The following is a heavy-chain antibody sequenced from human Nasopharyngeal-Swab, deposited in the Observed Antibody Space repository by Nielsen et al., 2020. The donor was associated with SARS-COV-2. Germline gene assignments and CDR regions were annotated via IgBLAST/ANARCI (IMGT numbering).Heavy chain of an antibody. J-gene: IGHJ4*02. V-gene: IGHV3-30*04. D-gene: IGHD4-23*01. Sequence: GSLKISCAASGFTFSSYAMHWVRQAPGKGLEWVAVISYDGSNKYYADSVKGRFTISRDNSKNTLYLQMNSLRAEDTAVYYCARGPTTVVTLYYFDYWGQGTLVTVSS. CDR2: ISYDGSNK. CDR3: ARGPTTVVTLYYFDY. CDR1: GFTFSSYA.